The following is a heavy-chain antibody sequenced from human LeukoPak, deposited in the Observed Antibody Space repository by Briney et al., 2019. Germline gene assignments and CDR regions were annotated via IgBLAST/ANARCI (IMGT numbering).Heavy chain of an antibody. CDR3: TRYNNDHFDS. D-gene: IGHD1-14*01. CDR2: IAYDGSRA. J-gene: IGHJ4*02. Sequence: QTGGSLRLSCAGSGFTFGGYGMHWFRQTPGKGLEWVAVIAYDGSRAFYADSVKGRFTISRDNSKNTMSVQMDDLRAEDTAVYYCTRYNNDHFDSWGQETLVTVSS. CDR1: GFTFGGYG. V-gene: IGHV3-33*01.